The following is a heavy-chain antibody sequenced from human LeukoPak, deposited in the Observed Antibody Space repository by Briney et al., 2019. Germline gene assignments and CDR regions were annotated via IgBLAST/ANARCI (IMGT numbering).Heavy chain of an antibody. CDR2: IYTSGST. J-gene: IGHJ5*02. V-gene: IGHV4-61*02. CDR1: GGSISSGSYY. D-gene: IGHD3-16*01. Sequence: SETLSLTCTVSGGSISSGSYYWSWIRQPAGKGLEWIGRIYTSGSTNYNPSLKSRVTISVDTSKNQFSLKLSSVTAADTAVYYCARDGGPWFDPWGQGTLVTVSS. CDR3: ARDGGPWFDP.